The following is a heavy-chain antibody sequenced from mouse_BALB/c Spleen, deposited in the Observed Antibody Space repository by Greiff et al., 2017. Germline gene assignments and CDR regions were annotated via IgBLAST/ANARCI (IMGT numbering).Heavy chain of an antibody. CDR3: ARRYGPYAMDY. J-gene: IGHJ4*01. Sequence: EVQLQESGPGLVKPSQSLSLTCSVTGYSITSGYYWNWIRQFPGNKLEWMGYISYDGSNNYNPSLKNRISITRDTSKNQFFLKLNSVTTEDTATYYCARRYGPYAMDYWGQGTSVTVSS. CDR1: GYSITSGYY. V-gene: IGHV3-6*02. D-gene: IGHD1-1*01. CDR2: ISYDGSN.